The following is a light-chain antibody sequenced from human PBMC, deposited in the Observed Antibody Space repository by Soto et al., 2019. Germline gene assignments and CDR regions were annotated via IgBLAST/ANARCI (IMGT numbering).Light chain of an antibody. CDR2: DVS. J-gene: IGLJ1*01. CDR3: SSYTSSGTYV. CDR1: SSDLGAYTY. Sequence: QSVLTQPASVFGSPGQSITVSCTGASSDLGAYTYVSWYQQHPGKAPKLIIHDVSNRPSGVSNRFSGSKSGNSASLTISGLQAEDEADYYCSSYTSSGTYVFGSGTKVTVL. V-gene: IGLV2-14*03.